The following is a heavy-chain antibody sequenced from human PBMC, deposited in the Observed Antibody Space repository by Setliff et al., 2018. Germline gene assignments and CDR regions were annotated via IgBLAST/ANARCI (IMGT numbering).Heavy chain of an antibody. CDR2: IQGSGNT. CDR1: GGSVGSGNFY. D-gene: IGHD3-16*01. CDR3: ARVRVVQGYYEFDY. Sequence: SETLSLTCTVSGGSVGSGNFYWSWIRQTAGKGLEWIGLIQGSGNTNYNPSLKSRVTISVDTSRDQFSLRLSSVTAADTAMYYCARVRVVQGYYEFDYWGQGTLGTVPQ. J-gene: IGHJ4*02. V-gene: IGHV4-61*10.